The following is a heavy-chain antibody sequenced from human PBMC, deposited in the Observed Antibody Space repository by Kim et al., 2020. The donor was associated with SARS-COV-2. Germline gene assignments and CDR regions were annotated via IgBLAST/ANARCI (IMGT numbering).Heavy chain of an antibody. CDR3: ARGHPHTPHFDY. V-gene: IGHV3-21*01. Sequence: GGSLRLSCAASGFTFSSYSMNWVRQAPGKGLEWVSSISSSSSYIYYADSVKGRFTISRDNAKNSLYLQMNSLRAEDTAVYYCARGHPHTPHFDYWGQGTLVTVSS. D-gene: IGHD5-18*01. J-gene: IGHJ4*02. CDR1: GFTFSSYS. CDR2: ISSSSSYI.